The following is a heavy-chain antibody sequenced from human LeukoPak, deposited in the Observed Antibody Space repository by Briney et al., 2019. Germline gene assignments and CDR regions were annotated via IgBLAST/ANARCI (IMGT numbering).Heavy chain of an antibody. J-gene: IGHJ5*02. Sequence: ASVKVSCKASGYTFTGYYMHWVRQAPGQGLEWMGWINPNSGGTNYAQKFQGRVTMTRDTSIRTAYMDLSRLRSDDTAVYYCARGGYYGSGNDFRFDPWGQGTLVTVSS. CDR2: INPNSGGT. D-gene: IGHD3-10*01. V-gene: IGHV1-2*02. CDR3: ARGGYYGSGNDFRFDP. CDR1: GYTFTGYY.